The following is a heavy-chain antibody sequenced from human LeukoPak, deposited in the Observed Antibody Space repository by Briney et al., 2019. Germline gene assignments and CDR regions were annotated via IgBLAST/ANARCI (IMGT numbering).Heavy chain of an antibody. V-gene: IGHV1-69*04. CDR3: ATRSDYCSSTSCARDAFDI. CDR1: GGTFSSYA. Sequence: GASVKVSCKASGGTFSSYAISWVRQAPGQGLEWMGRIIPILGIANYAQKFQGRVTITADKSTSTAYMELSSLRSEDTAVYYCATRSDYCSSTSCARDAFDIWGQGTMVTVSS. J-gene: IGHJ3*02. CDR2: IIPILGIA. D-gene: IGHD2-2*01.